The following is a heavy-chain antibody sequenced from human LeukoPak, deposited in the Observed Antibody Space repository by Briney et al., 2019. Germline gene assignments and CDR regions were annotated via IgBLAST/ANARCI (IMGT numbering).Heavy chain of an antibody. CDR2: IYYSGST. V-gene: IGHV4-59*01. Sequence: SETLSLTCTVSGGSISSYYWSWIRQPPGKGLEWIGYIYYSGSTNYNPSLKSRVTISVETSKNEFSLKLRSVTAADTAVYYCVRGLTGVGGAADVWGKGTTVTVSS. J-gene: IGHJ6*04. CDR1: GGSISSYY. D-gene: IGHD3-9*01. CDR3: VRGLTGVGGAADV.